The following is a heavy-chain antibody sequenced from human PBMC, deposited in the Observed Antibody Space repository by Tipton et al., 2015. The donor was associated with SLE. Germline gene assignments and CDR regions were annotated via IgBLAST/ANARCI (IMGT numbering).Heavy chain of an antibody. J-gene: IGHJ3*02. V-gene: IGHV3-23*01. CDR1: GFTFSNAW. CDR3: AREDGGNSDDAFDI. CDR2: ISGSGGST. Sequence: SLRLSCAASGFTFSNAWMSWVRQAPGKGLEWVSAISGSGGSTYYADSVKGRFTISRDNSKNTLYLQMNSLRAEDTAVYYCAREDGGNSDDAFDIWGQGTMVTVSS. D-gene: IGHD4-23*01.